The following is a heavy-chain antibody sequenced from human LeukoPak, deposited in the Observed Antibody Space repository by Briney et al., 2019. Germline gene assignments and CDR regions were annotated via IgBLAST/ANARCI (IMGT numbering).Heavy chain of an antibody. D-gene: IGHD1-26*01. Sequence: GGSLRLSCAASGFTFDNSAMHWVRQAPGKGLEWVSLISGDGGSTYYGDSVKGRFTISRDNSKNSLYLQMNSLRTEDTALYYCAKDRGTWAWVDYWGQGTLVTVSS. CDR2: ISGDGGST. V-gene: IGHV3-43*02. CDR1: GFTFDNSA. J-gene: IGHJ4*02. CDR3: AKDRGTWAWVDY.